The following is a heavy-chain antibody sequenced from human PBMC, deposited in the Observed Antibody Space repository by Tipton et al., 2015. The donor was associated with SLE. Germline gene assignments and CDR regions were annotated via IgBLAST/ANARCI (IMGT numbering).Heavy chain of an antibody. CDR1: GGSISSHY. J-gene: IGHJ2*01. V-gene: IGHV4-59*11. D-gene: IGHD3-16*01. Sequence: TLSLTCTVSGGSISSHYWSWIRQPPGKGLEWIGYIYYSGSTYYNPSLKSRVTISVDTSKNQFSLKLSSVTAADTAVYYCARGSWGWYFDLWGRGTLVTVSS. CDR2: IYYSGST. CDR3: ARGSWGWYFDL.